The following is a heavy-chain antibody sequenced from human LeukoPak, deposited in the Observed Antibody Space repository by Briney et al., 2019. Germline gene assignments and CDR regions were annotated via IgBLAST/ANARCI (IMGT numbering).Heavy chain of an antibody. V-gene: IGHV3-23*01. CDR2: ISGSDGST. Sequence: GGSLRLSCGASGFTFSTYWMTWVRQAPGKGLERVSGISGSDGSTIYADSVKGRFTISRDNSKNMVYLQMNSLRVEDTAVYYCTKEPASRRYFDYWGQGTLVTVSS. J-gene: IGHJ4*02. CDR3: TKEPASRRYFDY. CDR1: GFTFSTYW.